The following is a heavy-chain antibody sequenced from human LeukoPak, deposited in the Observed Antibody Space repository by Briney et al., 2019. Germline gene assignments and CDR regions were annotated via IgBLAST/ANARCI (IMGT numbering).Heavy chain of an antibody. V-gene: IGHV3-23*01. Sequence: GGSLRLSCAASGFTISSYTMSWVRQSPGKGLGRVSAISGSGDSTYYADSVKGRFTISRDNSKNTLFLQMNSLRAEDTAVYYCARGVIAAAGFFDFWGQGALVTVSS. CDR3: ARGVIAAAGFFDF. J-gene: IGHJ4*02. CDR2: ISGSGDST. CDR1: GFTISSYT. D-gene: IGHD6-13*01.